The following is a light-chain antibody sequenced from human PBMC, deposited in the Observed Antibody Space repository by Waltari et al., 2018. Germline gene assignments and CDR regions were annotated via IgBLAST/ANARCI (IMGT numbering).Light chain of an antibody. Sequence: QSVLTQPPSVSGAPGQRVTISCTGSSSNIGARDGVHWYQQLPGTAPRLLIYVTHARPSRVPDRFSGSKSGTSASLAITGLQAEDDADYYCQSYDGSHVVFGGGTKLTVL. V-gene: IGLV1-40*01. CDR1: SSNIGARDG. CDR3: QSYDGSHVV. J-gene: IGLJ2*01. CDR2: VTH.